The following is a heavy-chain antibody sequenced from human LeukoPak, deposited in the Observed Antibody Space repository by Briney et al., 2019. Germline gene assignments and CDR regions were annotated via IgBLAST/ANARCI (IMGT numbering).Heavy chain of an antibody. J-gene: IGHJ4*02. D-gene: IGHD1-26*01. CDR1: GFTFSSYG. Sequence: GGSLRLSCAASGFTFSSYGMHWVRQAPGKGLEWVANVNQGGSEKNYVDSVKGRFTISRDNAKNSLYLQMNSLGVEDTAVYYCARDPDPIVGVSFDYWGQGTLVTVSS. CDR2: VNQGGSEK. V-gene: IGHV3-7*01. CDR3: ARDPDPIVGVSFDY.